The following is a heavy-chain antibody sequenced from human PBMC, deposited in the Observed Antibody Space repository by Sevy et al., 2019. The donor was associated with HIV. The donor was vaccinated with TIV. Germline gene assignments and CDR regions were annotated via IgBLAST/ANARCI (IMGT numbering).Heavy chain of an antibody. CDR3: VTCQGATNHYYYGMDV. J-gene: IGHJ6*02. CDR2: ISGSGGST. V-gene: IGHV3-23*01. Sequence: RGCLRLSCAASGFTFSSYAMSWVRQAPGKGLERVSAISGSGGSTYYADSVKGRFTISRENSKNTLYLQMNSLRAEDTAVYYCVTCQGATNHYYYGMDVWGQGTTVIVSS. D-gene: IGHD1-26*01. CDR1: GFTFSSYA.